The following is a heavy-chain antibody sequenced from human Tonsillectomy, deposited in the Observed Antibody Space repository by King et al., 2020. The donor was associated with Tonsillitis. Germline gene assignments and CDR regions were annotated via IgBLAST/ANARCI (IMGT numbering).Heavy chain of an antibody. CDR3: TGGPVVGAATAGYYVDY. D-gene: IGHD2-15*01. CDR1: GGSFSGYY. Sequence: VQLQQWGAGLLKPSETLSLTCAVYGGSFSGYYWSWIRQPPGKGLEWIGEINHSGSTNYNPSLKSRVTISVDTSKNQFSLKLSSVHAADTAVYYCTGGPVVGAATAGYYVDYWGQGTLVTVSS. V-gene: IGHV4-34*01. CDR2: INHSGST. J-gene: IGHJ4*02.